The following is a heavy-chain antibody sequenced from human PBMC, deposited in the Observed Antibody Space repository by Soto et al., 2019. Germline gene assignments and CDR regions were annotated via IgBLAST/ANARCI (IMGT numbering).Heavy chain of an antibody. D-gene: IGHD3-22*01. CDR3: GRGVIFNYFYGAV. CDR1: GYTFAGYY. Sequence: ASVKVSCKASGYTFAGYYMHWVRQAPGQGLEWMGWINPNSGGTNYAQKFQGWVTMTRDTSISTAYMELSRLRSDDTAVYYWGRGVIFNYFYGAVWGKGTRFTFP. J-gene: IGHJ4*01. V-gene: IGHV1-2*04. CDR2: INPNSGGT.